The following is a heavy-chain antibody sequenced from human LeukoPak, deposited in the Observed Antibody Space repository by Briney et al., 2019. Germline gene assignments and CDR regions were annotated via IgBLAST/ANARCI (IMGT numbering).Heavy chain of an antibody. D-gene: IGHD3-10*01. CDR2: ISYDGSNK. Sequence: LAGGSLRLSCAASRFTFSSYTMYWVRQAPGKGLEWVAVISYDGSNKYYADSVKGRFAISRDNSKNTLYLQMNSLRAEDTAVYYCAKNRYGSGKGFDPWGQGTLVTVSP. J-gene: IGHJ5*02. CDR3: AKNRYGSGKGFDP. CDR1: RFTFSSYT. V-gene: IGHV3-30*09.